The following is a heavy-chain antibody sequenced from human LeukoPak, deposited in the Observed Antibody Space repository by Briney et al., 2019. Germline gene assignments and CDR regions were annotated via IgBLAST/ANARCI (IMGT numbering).Heavy chain of an antibody. Sequence: GGSLRLSCVASGFTFRNYAMNWVCQAPGKGLEWVSAISGSGGSTYYADSVKGRFTISRDNSENTLYLQMNSLRAEDTAVYYCAKGVTAPVDYWGQGTLVTVSS. CDR3: AKGVTAPVDY. D-gene: IGHD2-21*02. CDR1: GFTFRNYA. CDR2: ISGSGGST. J-gene: IGHJ4*02. V-gene: IGHV3-23*01.